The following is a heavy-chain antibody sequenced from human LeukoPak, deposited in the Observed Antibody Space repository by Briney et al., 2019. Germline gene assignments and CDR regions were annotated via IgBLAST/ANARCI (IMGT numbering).Heavy chain of an antibody. CDR2: ISASSSTSSTI. J-gene: IGHJ5*02. D-gene: IGHD3-3*01. CDR1: GFTFSNYS. V-gene: IGHV3-48*01. Sequence: GGSLRLSCAASGFTFSNYSMNWVRQAPGKGLEWVSYISASSSTSSTIYYADSVKGRFTISRDNAKNSLYLQMNSLRAEDTAVYYCASSRGGGITISGTPRPAFDPWGQGTLVTVSS. CDR3: ASSRGGGITISGTPRPAFDP.